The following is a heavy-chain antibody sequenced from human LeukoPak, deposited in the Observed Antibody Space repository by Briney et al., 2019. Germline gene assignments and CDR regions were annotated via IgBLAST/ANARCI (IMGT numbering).Heavy chain of an antibody. V-gene: IGHV1-69*13. CDR1: GGTFSSYA. D-gene: IGHD2-21*02. CDR2: IIPIFGTA. Sequence: SVKVSCKASGGTFSSYAISWVRQAPGQGLEWMGGIIPIFGTANYAQKFQGRVTITADESTSTAYMELSSLRSEDAAVYYCARSSTYCGGDCYSAKYYFDYWGQGTLVTVSS. CDR3: ARSSTYCGGDCYSAKYYFDY. J-gene: IGHJ4*02.